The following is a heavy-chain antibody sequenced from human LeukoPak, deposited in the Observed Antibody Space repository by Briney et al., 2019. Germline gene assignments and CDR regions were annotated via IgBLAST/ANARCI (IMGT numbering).Heavy chain of an antibody. J-gene: IGHJ4*02. Sequence: GGSLRLSCAASGFTFSSYAMSWVRQPPGKGPEWVANIKQDGTERYYVESVRGRFTISRDNAKNSLYLQMDSLRAEDTAVYYCATDAVLFEHLGQGTLVTVSS. CDR3: ATDAVLFEH. CDR1: GFTFSSYA. V-gene: IGHV3-7*01. CDR2: IKQDGTER. D-gene: IGHD6-19*01.